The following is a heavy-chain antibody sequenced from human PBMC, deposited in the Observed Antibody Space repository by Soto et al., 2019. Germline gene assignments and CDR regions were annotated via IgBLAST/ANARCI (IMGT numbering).Heavy chain of an antibody. Sequence: QVQLVQSGAEVKKPGASVKVSCKASGYTFTSYYMHWVRQAPGQGLEGMGIINPSGGSTSYAQTFKGRGTMTRDTSTTTVYMELSSLESADTAGYYCARGDYGSGGSWFDPWGQGTLVNVSS. CDR2: INPSGGST. J-gene: IGHJ5*02. D-gene: IGHD3-10*01. V-gene: IGHV1-46*01. CDR3: ARGDYGSGGSWFDP. CDR1: GYTFTSYY.